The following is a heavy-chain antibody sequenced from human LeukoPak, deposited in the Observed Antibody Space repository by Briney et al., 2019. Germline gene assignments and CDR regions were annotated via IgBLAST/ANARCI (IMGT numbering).Heavy chain of an antibody. CDR1: GYTFTSYY. CDR3: ARDADYGGNSDLYDY. CDR2: INPSGGST. J-gene: IGHJ4*02. Sequence: ASVKVSCKASGYTFTSYYMHWVRPAPRQGLEWMGIINPSGGSTGYAQKFQGRVTMTRDTSTSTVYMELSSLRSEDTAVYYCARDADYGGNSDLYDYWGQGTLVTVSS. V-gene: IGHV1-46*01. D-gene: IGHD4-23*01.